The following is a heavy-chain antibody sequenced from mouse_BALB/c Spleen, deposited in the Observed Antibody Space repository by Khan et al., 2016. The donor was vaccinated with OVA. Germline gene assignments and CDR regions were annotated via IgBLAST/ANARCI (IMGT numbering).Heavy chain of an antibody. V-gene: IGHV1S81*02. CDR1: GYTFSSYY. CDR2: IIPPNGGT. CDR3: TRSGYANPFAY. J-gene: IGHJ3*01. D-gene: IGHD2-10*02. Sequence: QVQLQQSGAELVKPGASVKLSCKASGYTFSSYYMYWVKQRPGQGLEWIGGIIPPNGGTNFMKRFKTKATLTVDKSSRTAYMQLSSLTSEDSAVYYCTRSGYANPFAYWGQGTLVTVSA.